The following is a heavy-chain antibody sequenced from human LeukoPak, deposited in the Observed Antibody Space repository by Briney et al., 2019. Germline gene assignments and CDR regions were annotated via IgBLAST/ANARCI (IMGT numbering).Heavy chain of an antibody. J-gene: IGHJ4*02. V-gene: IGHV3-48*03. Sequence: PGGSLRLSCAASGFTFSSYEMNWVRQAPGKGLEWVSYISSSGSTIYYADSVKGRFTISRDNAKNSLYLQMNSLRAEDTAVYYCAREREVRGPDNEIDYWGQGTLVTVSS. CDR1: GFTFSSYE. D-gene: IGHD1-26*01. CDR3: AREREVRGPDNEIDY. CDR2: ISSSGSTI.